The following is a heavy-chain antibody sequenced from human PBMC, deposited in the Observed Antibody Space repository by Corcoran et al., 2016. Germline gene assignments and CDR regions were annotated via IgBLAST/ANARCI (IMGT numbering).Heavy chain of an antibody. CDR1: GYSFTGYY. CDR3: ASGYDYNGGPPSSPWLFYAFDI. J-gene: IGHJ3*02. CDR2: INPKSGGT. D-gene: IGHD5-12*01. V-gene: IGHV1-2*02. Sequence: QVQLVQSGAEVKKPGASVKVSCKASGYSFTGYYMHWARQAPGQGLEWMGWINPKSGGTNYAQKFQGRVTMTRDTPISTAYMELSRLRSDDTAIYYCASGYDYNGGPPSSPWLFYAFDIWGQGTMVTVSS.